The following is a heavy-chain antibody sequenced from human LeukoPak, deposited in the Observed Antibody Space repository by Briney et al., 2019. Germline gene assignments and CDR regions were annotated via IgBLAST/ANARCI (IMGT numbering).Heavy chain of an antibody. CDR3: AKDRGSGTEYGMDV. V-gene: IGHV3-30*18. CDR2: ISYDRSNK. Sequence: PGGSLRLSCAASGFTFSSYGMHWVRQAPGKGLEWVADISYDRSNKYYADSVKGRFTISRDNSKNTLYLQMNSLRAEDTVVYYCAKDRGSGTEYGMDVWGKGTTVTVSS. J-gene: IGHJ6*04. D-gene: IGHD1-1*01. CDR1: GFTFSSYG.